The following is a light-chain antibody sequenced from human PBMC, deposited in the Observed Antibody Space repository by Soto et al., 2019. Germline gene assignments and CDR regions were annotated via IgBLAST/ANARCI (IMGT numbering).Light chain of an antibody. J-gene: IGKJ1*01. Sequence: EIVLTQSPGTLSLSPGERATLSCRASQSVSSSYLAWYQQRPGQAPRLLIYGASSRATGIPDRFSGSGSGTDFTLTISRLEPEDFAVYYWQQYGTYRTFGQGTKVDI. V-gene: IGKV3-20*01. CDR3: QQYGTYRT. CDR1: QSVSSSY. CDR2: GAS.